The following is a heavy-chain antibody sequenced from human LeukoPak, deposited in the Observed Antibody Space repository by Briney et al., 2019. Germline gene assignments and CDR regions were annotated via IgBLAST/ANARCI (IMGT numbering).Heavy chain of an antibody. CDR1: GYTFTSYG. Sequence: ASVKVSCKASGYTFTSYGISWVRQAPGQELEWMGWISAYNGNTNYAQKLQGRVTMTTDTSTSTAYMELRSLRSDDTAVYYCARASDDILTGYFDYWGQGTLVTVSS. J-gene: IGHJ4*02. D-gene: IGHD3-9*01. CDR3: ARASDDILTGYFDY. CDR2: ISAYNGNT. V-gene: IGHV1-18*01.